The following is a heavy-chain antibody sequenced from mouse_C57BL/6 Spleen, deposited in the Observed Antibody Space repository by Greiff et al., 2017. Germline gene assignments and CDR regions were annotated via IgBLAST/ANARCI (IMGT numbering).Heavy chain of an antibody. CDR1: GFTFSDAW. D-gene: IGHD2-5*01. Sequence: EVMLVESGGGLVQPGGSMKLSCAASGFTFSDAWMDWVRQSPEKGLEWVAEIRNKANNHATYYAESVKGRFTISRDDSKSSVYLQMNSLRAEDTGIYYCTRCSNYCYYFDYWGQGTTLTVSS. CDR2: IRNKANNHAT. CDR3: TRCSNYCYYFDY. V-gene: IGHV6-6*01. J-gene: IGHJ2*01.